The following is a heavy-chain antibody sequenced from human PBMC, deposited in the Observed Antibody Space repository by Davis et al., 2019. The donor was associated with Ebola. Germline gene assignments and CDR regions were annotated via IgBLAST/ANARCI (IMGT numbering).Heavy chain of an antibody. J-gene: IGHJ5*02. Sequence: SETLSLTCTVSGGSISSSSYYWGWIRQPPGKGLEWIGEINHSGSTNYNPSLKSRVTISVDTSKNQFSLKLSSVTAADTAVYYCARGLWSGYYSDWFEPWGQGTLVTVSS. CDR3: ARGLWSGYYSDWFEP. D-gene: IGHD3-3*01. CDR2: INHSGST. V-gene: IGHV4-39*07. CDR1: GGSISSSSYY.